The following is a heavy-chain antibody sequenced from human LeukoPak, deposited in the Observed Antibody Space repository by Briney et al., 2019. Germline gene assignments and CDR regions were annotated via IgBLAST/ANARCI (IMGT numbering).Heavy chain of an antibody. D-gene: IGHD6-13*01. CDR1: GGSISSYY. CDR2: IYTSGST. V-gene: IGHV4-4*07. CDR3: ARGRPAAGTYYYYYYYMDV. Sequence: PSETLSLTCTVSGGSISSYYWSWIRQPAGKGLEWIGRIYTSGSTDYNPSLKSRVTMSVDTSKNQFSLKLSSVTAADTAVYYCARGRPAAGTYYYYYYYMDVWGKGTTVTISS. J-gene: IGHJ6*03.